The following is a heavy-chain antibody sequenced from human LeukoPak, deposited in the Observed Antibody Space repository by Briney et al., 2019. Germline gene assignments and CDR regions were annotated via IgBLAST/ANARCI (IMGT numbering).Heavy chain of an antibody. CDR3: ARDNDFWSGYQYHYYHYYMDV. D-gene: IGHD3-3*01. CDR2: INPSGGST. V-gene: IGHV1-46*01. Sequence: ASVKVSCKASGYTFTSYYMHWVRQAPGQGLEWMGIINPSGGSTSYAQKFQGRVTMTRDTSTSTVYMELSSLRSEDTAVYYCARDNDFWSGYQYHYYHYYMDVWGKGTTVTVSS. CDR1: GYTFTSYY. J-gene: IGHJ6*03.